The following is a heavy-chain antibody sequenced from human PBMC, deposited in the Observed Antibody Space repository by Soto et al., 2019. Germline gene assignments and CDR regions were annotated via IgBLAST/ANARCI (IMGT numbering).Heavy chain of an antibody. J-gene: IGHJ5*02. D-gene: IGHD3-10*01. CDR2: IYYSGAT. V-gene: IGHV4-31*03. CDR1: GDPITSGGFY. Sequence: TSETLSLTCTLSGDPITSGGFYWTWIRQHPAKGLEWIGYIYYSGATYYNPSLKGRATISVDTSKNQFSLNLSSVTAADTAMYYCARDLRGRRSGRFDPWGQGTLVTVSS. CDR3: ARDLRGRRSGRFDP.